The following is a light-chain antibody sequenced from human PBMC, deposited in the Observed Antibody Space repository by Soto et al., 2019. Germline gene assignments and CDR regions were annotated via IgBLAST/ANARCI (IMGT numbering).Light chain of an antibody. CDR3: CSFAGSNTFV. Sequence: QSALTQPASVSGSLGQSITISCSGTSSDVGYDKYVSWYQQNPGKAPKLIIYEVTNRPSGVSYRFSGSKSGNTASLTISGLQAEDEADYYCCSFAGSNTFVFGTGTKLTVL. CDR2: EVT. J-gene: IGLJ1*01. V-gene: IGLV2-23*02. CDR1: SSDVGYDKY.